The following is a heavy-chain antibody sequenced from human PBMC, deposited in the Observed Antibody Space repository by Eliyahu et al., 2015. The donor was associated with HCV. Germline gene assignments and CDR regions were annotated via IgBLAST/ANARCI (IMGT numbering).Heavy chain of an antibody. CDR1: GFSLTTSGTS. V-gene: IGHV2-70*13. CDR3: ARTGAGGIAAVGPRPFDY. Sequence: QVTLRESGPALVKPTQTLTLTCTLSGFSLTTSGTSVSWIRQPPGKALEWLARIDWDDDKYYSPSLRTRLTISKDTSKNQVVLTMTNMEPVDTATYYCARTGAGGIAAVGPRPFDYWGQGTPVSVSS. CDR2: IDWDDDK. D-gene: IGHD6-13*01. J-gene: IGHJ4*02.